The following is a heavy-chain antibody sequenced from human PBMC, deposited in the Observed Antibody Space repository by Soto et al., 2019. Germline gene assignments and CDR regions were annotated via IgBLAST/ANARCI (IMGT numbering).Heavy chain of an antibody. CDR1: GGTFSSYA. CDR2: IIPIFGTA. J-gene: IGHJ6*04. Sequence: QVQLVQSGAEEKKPGSSVKVSCKASGGTFSSYAISWVRQAPGQGLEWMGGIIPIFGTANYAQKFQGRVTITEDESTSTDYMELRQMRYEDTAVYYCARAFYTVPAAELGYYYYGMDVWGKGTKVTDS. CDR3: ARAFYTVPAAELGYYYYGMDV. D-gene: IGHD2-2*01. V-gene: IGHV1-69*01.